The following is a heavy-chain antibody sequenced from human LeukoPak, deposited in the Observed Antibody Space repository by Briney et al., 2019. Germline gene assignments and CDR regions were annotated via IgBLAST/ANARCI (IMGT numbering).Heavy chain of an antibody. CDR1: GYSISSGYY. V-gene: IGHV4-38-2*02. CDR2: IYHSGST. J-gene: IGHJ3*02. Sequence: PSETLSLTCTVSGYSISSGYYWGWIRQPPGKGLEWIGSIYHSGSTYYNPSLKSRVTISVETSKTQFSLKLSSVTAADTAVYYCARETDCSSTSCNTNAFDIWGQGTMVTVSS. CDR3: ARETDCSSTSCNTNAFDI. D-gene: IGHD2-2*02.